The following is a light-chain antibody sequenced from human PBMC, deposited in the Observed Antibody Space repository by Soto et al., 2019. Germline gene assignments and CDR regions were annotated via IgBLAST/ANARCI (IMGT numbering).Light chain of an antibody. V-gene: IGKV3-15*01. Sequence: DIVMTQSPATLPVSPGERATLSCRASQSVSSNLAWYQQKPGQAPRFLIYGASTRATGIPARFSGSGSGTEFTLTISSLEPEDSAVYYCQQRHMWPITFGQGTRLEIK. CDR2: GAS. J-gene: IGKJ5*01. CDR1: QSVSSN. CDR3: QQRHMWPIT.